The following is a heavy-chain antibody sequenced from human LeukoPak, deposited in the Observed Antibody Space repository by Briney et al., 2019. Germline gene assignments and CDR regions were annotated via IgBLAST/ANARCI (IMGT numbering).Heavy chain of an antibody. CDR2: INHSGST. CDR3: ARQVVVYDSSGYYYYYYYMDV. J-gene: IGHJ6*03. V-gene: IGHV4-34*01. Sequence: SETLSLTCAVYGGSFSGYYWSWLRQPPGKGLEWIGEINHSGSTNYNPSLKSRVTISVDTSKNQFSLKLSSVTAADTAVYYCARQVVVYDSSGYYYYYYYMDVWGKGTTVTISS. CDR1: GGSFSGYY. D-gene: IGHD3-22*01.